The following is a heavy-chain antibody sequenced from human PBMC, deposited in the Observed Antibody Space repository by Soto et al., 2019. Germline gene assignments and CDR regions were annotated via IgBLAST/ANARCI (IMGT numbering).Heavy chain of an antibody. D-gene: IGHD1-26*01. Sequence: PSATLSLTCTISGGSISSYYWSWIRQTPGKGLQYIGYIYYSGSADYNPSLKSRVTISDDTSTDQFFLTLTSVTAADTAVYYCARGSWEGEGYVTDVCGQGTTVTAS. CDR1: GGSISSYY. V-gene: IGHV4-59*08. J-gene: IGHJ6*02. CDR2: IYYSGSA. CDR3: ARGSWEGEGYVTDV.